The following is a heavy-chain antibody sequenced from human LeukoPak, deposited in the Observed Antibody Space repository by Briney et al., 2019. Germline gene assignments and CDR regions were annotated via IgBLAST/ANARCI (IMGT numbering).Heavy chain of an antibody. V-gene: IGHV3-15*01. Sequence: GRSLRLSCTASGFTFGDYAMSWFRQAPGKGLEWVGRIKSKTDGGTTDYAAPVKGRFTISRDDSKNTLYLQMNSLKTEDTAVYYCTTPQVSHLDAFDIWGQGTMVTVSS. CDR3: TTPQVSHLDAFDI. D-gene: IGHD5/OR15-5a*01. CDR1: GFTFGDYA. J-gene: IGHJ3*02. CDR2: IKSKTDGGTT.